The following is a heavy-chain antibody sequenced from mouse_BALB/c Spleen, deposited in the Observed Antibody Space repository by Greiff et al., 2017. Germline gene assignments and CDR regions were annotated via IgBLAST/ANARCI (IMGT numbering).Heavy chain of an antibody. Sequence: VQLQQSGAELVRPGTSVKVSCKASGYAFTNYLIEWVKQRPGQGLEWIGVINPGSGGTNYNEKFKGKATLTADKSSSTAYMQLSSLTSEDTAVYYCARGAITTVEYAMDYWGQGTSVTVSS. CDR3: ARGAITTVEYAMDY. V-gene: IGHV1-54*01. J-gene: IGHJ4*01. CDR1: GYAFTNYL. CDR2: INPGSGGT. D-gene: IGHD1-1*01.